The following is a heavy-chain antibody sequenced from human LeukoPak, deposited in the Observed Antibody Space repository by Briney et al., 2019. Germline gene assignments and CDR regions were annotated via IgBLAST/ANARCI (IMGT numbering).Heavy chain of an antibody. D-gene: IGHD4-23*01. Sequence: GESLKISCKGSGYSLTSYWIAWVRQMPGKGLEWMGIIYPGDPDTRYSPSFQGQVTISADKSISTAYLQWSSLKTSDTAMYYCVRRRGNSYFDYWGQGTLVTVSP. J-gene: IGHJ4*02. V-gene: IGHV5-51*01. CDR1: GYSLTSYW. CDR2: IYPGDPDT. CDR3: VRRRGNSYFDY.